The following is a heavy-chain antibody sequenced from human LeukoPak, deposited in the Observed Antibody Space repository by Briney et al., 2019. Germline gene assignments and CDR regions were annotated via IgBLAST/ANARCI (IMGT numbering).Heavy chain of an antibody. CDR1: GFTFSSYG. Sequence: GGSLRLSCAASGFTFSSYGMHWVRQAPGKGLEWVAVISYDGSNKYCADSVKGRFTISRDNSKNTLYLQMNSLRAEDTAVYYCAKDHKYRIAAAGRGWYFDYWGQGTLVTVSS. CDR3: AKDHKYRIAAAGRGWYFDY. J-gene: IGHJ4*02. CDR2: ISYDGSNK. V-gene: IGHV3-30*18. D-gene: IGHD6-13*01.